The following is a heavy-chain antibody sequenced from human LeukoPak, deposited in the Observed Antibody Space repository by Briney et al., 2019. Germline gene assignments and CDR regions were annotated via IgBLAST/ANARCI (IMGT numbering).Heavy chain of an antibody. D-gene: IGHD1-26*01. Sequence: GGSLRLSCTASGVTLSSYAMSWARQAPGKGLEWVSGISSSGSGGNTYYADAVKGRFTISRDSSKNTLFLHMNTLRAEDTAIYYCAEDRTVGASYWYFDLWGRGTLVTVSS. J-gene: IGHJ2*01. CDR1: GVTLSSYA. V-gene: IGHV3-23*01. CDR3: AEDRTVGASYWYFDL. CDR2: ISSSGSGGNT.